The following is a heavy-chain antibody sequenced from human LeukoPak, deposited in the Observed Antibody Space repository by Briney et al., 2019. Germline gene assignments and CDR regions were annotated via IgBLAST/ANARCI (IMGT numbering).Heavy chain of an antibody. V-gene: IGHV1-18*01. J-gene: IGHJ6*02. CDR2: ISAYNGNT. D-gene: IGHD2-15*01. CDR1: GYTFTSYG. Sequence: ASVKVSCKASGYTFTSYGISWVRQAPGQGLEWMGWISAYNGNTKYAQKFQGRVAFTRDTSASTAYMEVSSLRSEDTAVYYCARNYCSGGSCSDTAYYYYGLDVWGQGTTVTVS. CDR3: ARNYCSGGSCSDTAYYYYGLDV.